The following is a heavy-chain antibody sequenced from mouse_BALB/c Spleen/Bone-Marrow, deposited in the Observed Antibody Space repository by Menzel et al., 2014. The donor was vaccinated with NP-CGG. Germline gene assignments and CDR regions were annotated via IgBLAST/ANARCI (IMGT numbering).Heavy chain of an antibody. D-gene: IGHD1-1*01. J-gene: IGHJ2*01. CDR1: GYNFTSYT. Sequence: VQLQQSGAELARTGASVKLSCTASGYNFTSYTMHWVKQTPGQGLEWIGYINAGSGYTNYNQKLKDKSTITADKSYSKTYMQLSSLKSEDSADYDCARGGELRRGCFDYWGQGTPVTISS. CDR2: INAGSGYT. CDR3: ARGGELRRGCFDY. V-gene: IGHV1S26*01.